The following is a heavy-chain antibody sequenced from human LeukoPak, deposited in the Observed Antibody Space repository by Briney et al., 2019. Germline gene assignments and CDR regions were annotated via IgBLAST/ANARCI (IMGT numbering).Heavy chain of an antibody. CDR1: GGSISSYY. V-gene: IGHV4-59*12. J-gene: IGHJ5*02. D-gene: IGHD6-19*01. CDR2: IYYSGST. CDR3: ARAFKYSSGLFWFDP. Sequence: SETLSLTCTVSGGSISSYYWSWIRQPPGKGLEWIGYIYYSGSTNYNPSLKSRVTISVDTSKNQFSLKLSSVTAADTAVYYCARAFKYSSGLFWFDPWGQGTLVTVSS.